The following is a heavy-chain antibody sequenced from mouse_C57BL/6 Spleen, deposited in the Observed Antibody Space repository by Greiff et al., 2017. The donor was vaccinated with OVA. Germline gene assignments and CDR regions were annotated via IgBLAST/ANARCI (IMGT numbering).Heavy chain of an antibody. D-gene: IGHD1-1*01. J-gene: IGHJ2*01. CDR2: IYPGVGDT. CDR1: GYAFSSSW. CDR3: ARDCSSYTDYFDY. V-gene: IGHV1-82*01. Sequence: VVEPGASVKISCKASGYAFSSSWMNWVKQRPGKGLEWIGRIYPGVGDTNYNGKFKGKATLIADKSSSTAYMQLSCQTSEDSAVYVCARDCSSYTDYFDYWGQGTTLTVSS.